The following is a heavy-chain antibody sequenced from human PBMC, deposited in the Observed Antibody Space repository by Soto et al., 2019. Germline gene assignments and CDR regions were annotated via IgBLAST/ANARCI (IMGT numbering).Heavy chain of an antibody. V-gene: IGHV1-69*11. CDR1: GGTFSGLT. J-gene: IGHJ4*02. D-gene: IGHD2-21*01. CDR2: IIPIIGSG. CDR3: ATGTVHQLLFDN. Sequence: QVLLVQSGAEVQEPGSSVKVSCKASGGTFSGLTLNWVRQAPGQGLEWMGRIIPIIGSGNYAQNFQGRVTITADEPTRTAYMELRSLKSVDTAVYYCATGTVHQLLFDNWGQGTLVTVSS.